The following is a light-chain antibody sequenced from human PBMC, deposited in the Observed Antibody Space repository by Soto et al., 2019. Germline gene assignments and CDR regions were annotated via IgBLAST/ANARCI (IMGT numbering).Light chain of an antibody. V-gene: IGLV2-14*01. CDR1: SSDVGGYNY. J-gene: IGLJ2*01. Sequence: QAVVTQPASVSGSPGQSITISCTGTSSDVGGYNYVSWYQQHPGKAPKLMIYDVSNRPSGVSNRFSGSKSGNTASLTISGLQAEDEADYYCSSYTSSSTPVVFGGGTKL. CDR3: SSYTSSSTPVV. CDR2: DVS.